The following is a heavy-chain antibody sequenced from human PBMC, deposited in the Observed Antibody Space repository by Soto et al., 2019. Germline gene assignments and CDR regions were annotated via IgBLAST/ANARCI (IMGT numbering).Heavy chain of an antibody. J-gene: IGHJ4*03. CDR3: AKIYEFWSRHHDSCEV. CDR1: GFSFGSYA. V-gene: IGHV3-23*01. Sequence: QLFESGGGLVQPGGSLRLSCVASGFSFGSYAMTWVRQAPGKGLEWVSGTRGSGGDTYYADSVKGRFTISRDNPKNTLYLQTNSLRVDDTAVFYCAKIYEFWSRHHDSCEVWAQGTLVTVSS. D-gene: IGHD3-3*01. CDR2: TRGSGGDT.